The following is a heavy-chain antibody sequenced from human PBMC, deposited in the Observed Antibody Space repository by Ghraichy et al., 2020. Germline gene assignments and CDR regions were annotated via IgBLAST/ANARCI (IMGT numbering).Heavy chain of an antibody. Sequence: ASVKVSCKASGYTFTSYGISWVRQAPGQGLEWMGWISAYNGNTNYAQKLQGRVTMTTDTSTSTAYMELRSLRSDDTAVYYCARLSLSYYYDREDFDYWGQGTLVTVSS. CDR1: GYTFTSYG. D-gene: IGHD3-22*01. CDR2: ISAYNGNT. V-gene: IGHV1-18*04. CDR3: ARLSLSYYYDREDFDY. J-gene: IGHJ4*02.